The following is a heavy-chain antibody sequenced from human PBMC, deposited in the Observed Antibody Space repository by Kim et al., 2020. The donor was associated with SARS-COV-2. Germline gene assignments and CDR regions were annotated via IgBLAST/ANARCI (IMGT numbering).Heavy chain of an antibody. Sequence: TYYADCVEGRFTITRDNRKNSLFLQMNRLRTEDAVLYYCAKDIGGGDSSYWGQGTLVTVSS. CDR3: AKDIGGGDSSY. J-gene: IGHJ4*02. CDR2: T. V-gene: IGHV3-43*01. D-gene: IGHD4-17*01.